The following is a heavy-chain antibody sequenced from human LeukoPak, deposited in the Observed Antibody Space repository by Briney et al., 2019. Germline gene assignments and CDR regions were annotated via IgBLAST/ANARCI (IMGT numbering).Heavy chain of an antibody. J-gene: IGHJ6*04. CDR2: ISYDGSNK. CDR3: ARWPGYGMYV. CDR1: GFTFSSYA. V-gene: IGHV3-30*04. Sequence: PGRSLRLSCAASGFTFSSYAMHWVRQAPDKGLEWVAVISYDGSNKYYADSVKGRFTISRDNSKNTLYLQMNSLRAEDTAVYYCARWPGYGMYVWGKGTTVTVSS.